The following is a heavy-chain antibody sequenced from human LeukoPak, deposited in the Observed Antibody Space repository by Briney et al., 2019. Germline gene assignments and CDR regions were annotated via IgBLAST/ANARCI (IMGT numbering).Heavy chain of an antibody. Sequence: ASVKVSCKASGYTFTSYAMHWVRQAPGQRHAWMGWINAGNGNTKYSQKFQGRVTITRDTSASTAYMELSSLRSEDTAVYYCARDVKDIIPSYYDFWSGYLYWGQGTLVTVSS. D-gene: IGHD3-3*01. CDR2: INAGNGNT. CDR1: GYTFTSYA. J-gene: IGHJ4*02. V-gene: IGHV1-3*01. CDR3: ARDVKDIIPSYYDFWSGYLY.